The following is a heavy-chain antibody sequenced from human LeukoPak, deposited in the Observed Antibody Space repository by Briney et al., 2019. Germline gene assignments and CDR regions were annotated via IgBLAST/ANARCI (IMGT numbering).Heavy chain of an antibody. D-gene: IGHD3-22*01. V-gene: IGHV1-18*01. Sequence: ASVKVSCKASGYTFNSFGISWVRQAPGQGLEWMGWLSAYNGNTNYAQKVQGRVTMTTDTSTGTAYMELRSLRSDDTAVYYCARIYYDSSGYSPYDYWGQGTLVTVSS. CDR1: GYTFNSFG. CDR2: LSAYNGNT. CDR3: ARIYYDSSGYSPYDY. J-gene: IGHJ4*02.